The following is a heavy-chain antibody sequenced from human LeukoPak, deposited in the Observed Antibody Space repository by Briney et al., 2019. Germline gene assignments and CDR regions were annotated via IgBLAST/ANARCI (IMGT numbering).Heavy chain of an antibody. V-gene: IGHV1-8*01. CDR2: MNPNNNNV. CDR1: GYTFTSYD. J-gene: IGHJ5*02. Sequence: ASVKVSCKASGYTFTSYDINWVRQATGQGLGWMGWMNPNNNNVGYAQKFQGRVTMTRDTSISTAYMELGSLTSEDTAVYYCARGAFLPQYRRDFDPWGQGTLVTVSS. CDR3: ARGAFLPQYRRDFDP. D-gene: IGHD6-6*01.